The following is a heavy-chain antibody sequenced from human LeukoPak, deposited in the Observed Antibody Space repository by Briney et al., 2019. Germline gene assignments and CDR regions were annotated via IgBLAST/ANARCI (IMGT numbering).Heavy chain of an antibody. CDR2: IYHSGST. CDR1: GGSISSGGYS. D-gene: IGHD3-10*01. Sequence: SQTLSLTCTVSGGSISSGGYSWSWIRQPPGKGLEWIGYIYHSGSTYYNPSLKSRVTISVDRSKNQFSLKLSSVTAADTAVYYCARVLEGSGSYYSWAFDIWGQGTMVTVSS. J-gene: IGHJ3*02. CDR3: ARVLEGSGSYYSWAFDI. V-gene: IGHV4-30-2*01.